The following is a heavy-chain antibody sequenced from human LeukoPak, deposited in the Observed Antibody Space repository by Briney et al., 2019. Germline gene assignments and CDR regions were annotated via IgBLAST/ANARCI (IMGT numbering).Heavy chain of an antibody. D-gene: IGHD3-22*01. CDR1: GGSISSGDYH. J-gene: IGHJ4*02. Sequence: SETLSLTCTVSGGSISSGDYHWSWIRQPPGKGLEWIGYIYYSGSTYYNPSLKSRVTISVDTSKNQFSLKLSSVTAAGTAVYYCAREGSSGYYYRSFDYWGQGTLVTVSS. V-gene: IGHV4-30-4*01. CDR2: IYYSGST. CDR3: AREGSSGYYYRSFDY.